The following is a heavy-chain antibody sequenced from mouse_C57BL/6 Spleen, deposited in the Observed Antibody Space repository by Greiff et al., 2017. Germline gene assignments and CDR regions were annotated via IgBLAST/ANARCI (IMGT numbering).Heavy chain of an antibody. CDR2: IYPGSGST. Sequence: QVQLKQSGAELVKPGASVKMSCTASGFTFTSYWITWVQQRPGQGLEWIGDIYPGSGSTYYHEKFKGQATLTVDTSSSTAYMQRSSLTSEDSAVYYCARGSYGSDVWFAYWGQGTLVTVSA. J-gene: IGHJ3*01. CDR3: ARGSYGSDVWFAY. V-gene: IGHV1-55*01. D-gene: IGHD1-1*01. CDR1: GFTFTSYW.